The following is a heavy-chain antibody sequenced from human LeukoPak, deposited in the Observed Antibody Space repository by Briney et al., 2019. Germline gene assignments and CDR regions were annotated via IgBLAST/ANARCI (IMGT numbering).Heavy chain of an antibody. CDR3: ARARPNSSSWLDAFDI. Sequence: SETLSLTATGSGGSISGYNWSWIRQPAGKELEGIGRIYTSGRTNSNPSLKSRITMSVDTSKNQFSLKLSSVTAANTAVYYCARARPNSSSWLDAFDIWGQGTMVTVSS. CDR2: IYTSGRT. CDR1: GGSISGYN. D-gene: IGHD6-13*01. J-gene: IGHJ3*02. V-gene: IGHV4-4*07.